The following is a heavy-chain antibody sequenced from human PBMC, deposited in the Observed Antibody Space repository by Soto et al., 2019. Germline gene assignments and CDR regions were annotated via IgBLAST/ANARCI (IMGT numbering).Heavy chain of an antibody. V-gene: IGHV3-11*01. D-gene: IGHD3-22*01. J-gene: IGHJ4*02. Sequence: PGGSLRLSCAASGFTFSHYYMSWIRLAPGKGLEWVSYISSSGSTIYYADSVKGRFTISRDNAKNSLYLQMNSLRAEDTAVYYCAREAAHDWYYYDSRLVYYFDYWGQGTLVTVSS. CDR2: ISSSGSTI. CDR3: AREAAHDWYYYDSRLVYYFDY. CDR1: GFTFSHYY.